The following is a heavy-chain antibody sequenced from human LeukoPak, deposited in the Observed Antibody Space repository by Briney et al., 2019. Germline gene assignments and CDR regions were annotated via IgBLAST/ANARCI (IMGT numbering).Heavy chain of an antibody. CDR3: ARDPREESGMDV. CDR2: IYSGGST. Sequence: GSLRLSCAASGFTVSSNYMSCVRQAPGKGLEWVSVIYSGGSTYYADSVKGRFTISRDNSKNTLYLQMNSLRAEDTAVYYCARDPREESGMDVWGQGTTVTVSS. V-gene: IGHV3-66*01. D-gene: IGHD2/OR15-2a*01. CDR1: GFTVSSNY. J-gene: IGHJ6*02.